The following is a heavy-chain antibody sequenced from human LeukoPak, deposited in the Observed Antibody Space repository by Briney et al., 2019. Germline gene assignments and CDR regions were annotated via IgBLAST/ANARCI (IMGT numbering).Heavy chain of an antibody. Sequence: SETLSLTCTVSGGSISSYFWSWIRQPPGKGLEWIGYIHYSGSTDYNPSLKSRVTISLDTSKTQFSLKLSSVTAADTAVYYCARPKSGYDDWYFDLWGRGTLVTVSS. J-gene: IGHJ2*01. CDR3: ARPKSGYDDWYFDL. D-gene: IGHD5-12*01. V-gene: IGHV4-59*01. CDR2: IHYSGST. CDR1: GGSISSYF.